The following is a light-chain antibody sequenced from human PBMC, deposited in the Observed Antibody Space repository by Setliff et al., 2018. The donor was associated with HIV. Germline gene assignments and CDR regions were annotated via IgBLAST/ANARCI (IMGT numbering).Light chain of an antibody. J-gene: IGLJ1*01. Sequence: QSALTQPASVSGSPGQSITISCTGTSGDVGRYNLVSWYQQQPGKPPKLMIYQASKRPSAVSNRFSGSKSGNTASLTISGLQAEDEADYYCCSNTGSNTYVFGTGTKVTVL. CDR2: QAS. CDR1: SGDVGRYNL. V-gene: IGLV2-23*01. CDR3: CSNTGSNTYV.